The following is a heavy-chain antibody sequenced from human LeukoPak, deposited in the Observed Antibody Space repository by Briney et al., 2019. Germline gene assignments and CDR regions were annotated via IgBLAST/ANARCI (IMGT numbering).Heavy chain of an antibody. CDR3: ARRSGRRTLIAVATSNGAHFDL. V-gene: IGHV1-8*01. Sequence: GASVKVSCKASGYTFTSYDINWVRQATGQGLEWMGWMNPNSDNTGYAQKFQGRVTMTRNTSISTAYMELSSLRSEDTAVYYCARRSGRRTLIAVATSNGAHFDLWGRGTLVTVSS. CDR1: GYTFTSYD. D-gene: IGHD6-19*01. J-gene: IGHJ2*01. CDR2: MNPNSDNT.